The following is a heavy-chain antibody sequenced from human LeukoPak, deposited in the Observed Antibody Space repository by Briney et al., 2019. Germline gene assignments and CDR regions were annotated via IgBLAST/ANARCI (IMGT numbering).Heavy chain of an antibody. D-gene: IGHD6-13*01. CDR3: ARDGPGRYSSSWHGGAFDI. CDR1: GFTVSSSY. V-gene: IGHV3-53*01. Sequence: GGSLRLSCAASGFTVSSSYVSWVRQAPGKGLEWVSVIYSGGITYYADSVKGRFTFSRDNFKNTLYLQMNSLRVDDTAVYYCARDGPGRYSSSWHGGAFDIWGQGTMVTVSS. CDR2: IYSGGIT. J-gene: IGHJ3*02.